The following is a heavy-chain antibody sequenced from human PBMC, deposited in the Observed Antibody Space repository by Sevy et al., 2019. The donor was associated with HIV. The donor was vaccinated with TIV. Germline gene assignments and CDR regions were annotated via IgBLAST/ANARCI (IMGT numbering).Heavy chain of an antibody. D-gene: IGHD6-13*01. CDR3: ARLGHQLVISAYYMDV. Sequence: SETLSLTCTVSGGSISSSSYYWGWIRQPPGKGLEWIGSIYYSGSTYYNPSLKSRVTISVDTSKNQFSLKLSSVTAADAAVYYCARLGHQLVISAYYMDVWGKGTMVTVSS. CDR1: GGSISSSSYY. CDR2: IYYSGST. V-gene: IGHV4-39*01. J-gene: IGHJ6*03.